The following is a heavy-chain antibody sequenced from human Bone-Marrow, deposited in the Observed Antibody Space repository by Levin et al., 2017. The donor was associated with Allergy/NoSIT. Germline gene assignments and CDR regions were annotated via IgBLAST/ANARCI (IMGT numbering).Heavy chain of an antibody. D-gene: IGHD5-24*01. J-gene: IGHJ4*02. CDR1: GVSISSGGYH. V-gene: IGHV4-31*03. CDR2: IYYSGST. Sequence: SETLSLTCTVSGVSISSGGYHWSWIRQHAGKGLEWIGYIYYSGSTYYNPSLKSRAMISLDSSKNQFSLKVTSATAADAAVYYCAREDGSTFDSWGQGTLVTVS. CDR3: AREDGSTFDS.